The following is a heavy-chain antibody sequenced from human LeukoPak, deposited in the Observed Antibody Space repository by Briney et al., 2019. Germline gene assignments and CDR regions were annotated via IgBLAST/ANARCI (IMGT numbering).Heavy chain of an antibody. CDR2: ISGSGGST. V-gene: IGHV3-23*01. D-gene: IGHD3-3*01. CDR3: AKEHDFWSGYYTSLDY. Sequence: GGSLRLSCAASGFTFSSHAMSWVRQTPGKGLEWVSGISGSGGSTYYADSVKGRFTISRDNSKNTLYLQMNSLRAEDTAVYYCAKEHDFWSGYYTSLDYWGQGTLVTVSS. CDR1: GFTFSSHA. J-gene: IGHJ4*02.